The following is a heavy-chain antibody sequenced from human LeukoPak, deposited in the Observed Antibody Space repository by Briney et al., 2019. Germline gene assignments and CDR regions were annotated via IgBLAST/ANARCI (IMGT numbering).Heavy chain of an antibody. D-gene: IGHD2-2*01. CDR2: ISDGGKTK. J-gene: IGHJ4*02. CDR1: GFTFRSSE. CDR3: AKDRRRVPAAPIDY. Sequence: GGSLRLSCAASGFTFRSSEMNWVRQAPGKGLEWVSYISDGGKTKYYADSVKGRFTISRDNSKNTLYLQMNSLRAEDTAVYYCAKDRRRVPAAPIDYWGQGTLVTVSS. V-gene: IGHV3-48*03.